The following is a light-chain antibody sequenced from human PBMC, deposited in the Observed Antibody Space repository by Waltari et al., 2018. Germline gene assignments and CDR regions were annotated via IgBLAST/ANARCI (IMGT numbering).Light chain of an antibody. J-gene: IGKJ2*01. V-gene: IGKV1-5*03. Sequence: DTQVTQSPSTLSASVGDSVTITCLASQTILTWMAWSQPKPGKASQLLIYKAYRLESGVPSRFSGTASGTEFTLTISCLHPDDSATYYCQRYNNWPPYTFGQGTKLEIK. CDR1: QTILTW. CDR3: QRYNNWPPYT. CDR2: KAY.